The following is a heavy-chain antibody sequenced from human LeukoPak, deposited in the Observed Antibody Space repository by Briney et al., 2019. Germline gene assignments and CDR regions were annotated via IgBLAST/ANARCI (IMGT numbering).Heavy chain of an antibody. CDR3: ARLKLGAYFDL. CDR1: GGSTSSDY. Sequence: PSETLSLTCTVSGGSTSSDYWSWIRQSPGKGLEWVGYVYNSGDTGKNPSLKSRVTILLDTSKNQCSLKLTSVSAADTAVFYCARLKLGAYFDLWGRGTLVTVSS. V-gene: IGHV4-59*08. CDR2: VYNSGDT. D-gene: IGHD3-16*01. J-gene: IGHJ2*01.